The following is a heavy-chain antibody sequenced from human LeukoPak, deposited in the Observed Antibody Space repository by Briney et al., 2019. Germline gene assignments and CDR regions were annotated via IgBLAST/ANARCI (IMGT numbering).Heavy chain of an antibody. D-gene: IGHD1-1*01. J-gene: IGHJ4*02. CDR2: INPEETGT. V-gene: IGHV3-74*01. CDR1: GFSFSTYW. CDR3: ARGGLEPGDY. Sequence: GGSMRLSCVGSGFSFSTYWTHWVRQAPAKGLVWVSRINPEETGTNYADSVKGRFTISRDNGKNTLYVQMNSLGAEDTAVYYCARGGLEPGDYWGQGTLVTVSS.